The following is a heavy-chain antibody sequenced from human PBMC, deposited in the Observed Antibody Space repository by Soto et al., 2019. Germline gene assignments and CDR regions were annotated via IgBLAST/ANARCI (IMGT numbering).Heavy chain of an antibody. V-gene: IGHV4-59*12. CDR3: ARDENGSYNWFDP. D-gene: IGHD3-10*01. J-gene: IGHJ5*02. CDR2: IYYSGST. CDR1: SGSISTYY. Sequence: SETLSLTCTVSSGSISTYYWSWIRRPPGKGLEWIGEIYYSGSTNYNPSLKSRVTISVDKSKNQFSLKLSSVTAADTAVYYCARDENGSYNWFDPWGQGTLVTAPQ.